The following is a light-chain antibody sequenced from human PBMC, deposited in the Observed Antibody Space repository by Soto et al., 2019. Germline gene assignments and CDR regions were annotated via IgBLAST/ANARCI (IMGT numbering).Light chain of an antibody. Sequence: EIVMTQSPATLSVSPGERATLSCRASQSVSSKLAWFQQKPGQAPRLLIYFASTRATDIPARFSGSGSGTEFTLTISRLQSEDFAVYYCQQYNNWPHTFGQGTKLEIK. V-gene: IGKV3-15*01. CDR2: FAS. J-gene: IGKJ2*01. CDR1: QSVSSK. CDR3: QQYNNWPHT.